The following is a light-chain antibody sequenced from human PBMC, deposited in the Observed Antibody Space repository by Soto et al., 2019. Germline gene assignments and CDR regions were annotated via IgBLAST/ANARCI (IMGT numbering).Light chain of an antibody. CDR1: QSVSSN. Sequence: DIVMTMSPATLSVSPGERATLSCRASQSVSSNLAWYQQKPGQAPRLLIYGASTRATGIPARFSGSGSGTDFTLTISSLEPEDFAVYYCQQRSNWPITFGQGTRLEIK. J-gene: IGKJ5*01. CDR3: QQRSNWPIT. V-gene: IGKV3-11*01. CDR2: GAS.